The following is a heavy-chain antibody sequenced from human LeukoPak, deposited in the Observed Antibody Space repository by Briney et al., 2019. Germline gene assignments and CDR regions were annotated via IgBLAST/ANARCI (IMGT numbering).Heavy chain of an antibody. D-gene: IGHD2-15*01. CDR1: GFTFSSYT. V-gene: IGHV3-23*01. Sequence: GSSLRLSCAASGFTFSSYTMHWVRQAPGKGLEWVSAISGSGGSTYYADSVKGRFTISRDNSKNTLYLQMNSLRAEDTAVYYCAKVTVIVVLAYWGQGTLVTDSS. CDR2: ISGSGGST. J-gene: IGHJ4*02. CDR3: AKVTVIVVLAY.